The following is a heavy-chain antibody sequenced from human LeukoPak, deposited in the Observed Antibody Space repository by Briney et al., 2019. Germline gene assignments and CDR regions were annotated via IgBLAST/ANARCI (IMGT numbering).Heavy chain of an antibody. J-gene: IGHJ4*02. Sequence: PETLSLTCTVSGGSVSSSLYYWGWIRQPPGKGLEWTGSMSYSGNTYYIPSLRSRATISVDTSKNQFSLKLSSVTASDTAVYYCARRPSRGWYVDYWGQGTLVTVSS. D-gene: IGHD6-19*01. CDR1: GGSVSSSLYY. CDR2: MSYSGNT. V-gene: IGHV4-39*01. CDR3: ARRPSRGWYVDY.